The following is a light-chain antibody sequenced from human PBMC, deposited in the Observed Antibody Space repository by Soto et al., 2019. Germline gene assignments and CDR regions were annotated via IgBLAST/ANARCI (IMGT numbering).Light chain of an antibody. CDR1: QSVSSW. CDR2: DAS. V-gene: IGKV1-5*01. CDR3: HQDNSYSPT. Sequence: DIQMTQSPSTLSASVGDRVTITCRASQSVSSWLAWYQQRPGKAPKLLIYDASSLESGVPSRFSGSGSRTEFTLTISSLQPDDFATYYCHQDNSYSPTFGQGTKLEIK. J-gene: IGKJ2*01.